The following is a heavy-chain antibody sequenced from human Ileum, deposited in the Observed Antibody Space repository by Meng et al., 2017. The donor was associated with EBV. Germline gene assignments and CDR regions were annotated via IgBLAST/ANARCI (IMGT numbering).Heavy chain of an antibody. CDR2: IYHSGIT. J-gene: IGHJ4*02. CDR1: GGTISSSNW. V-gene: IGHV4-4*02. CDR3: ARDPTGGEDHQRV. Sequence: QVSGPGLVKPSWNRCLTCAVSGGTISSSNWWSWVRQPPGKGLEWIGKIYHSGITIYNPSLKSRVTMSVDNSKNQFSLKLNSMTAADTAVYYCARDPTGGEDHQRVWGQGTLVTVSS. D-gene: IGHD1-14*01.